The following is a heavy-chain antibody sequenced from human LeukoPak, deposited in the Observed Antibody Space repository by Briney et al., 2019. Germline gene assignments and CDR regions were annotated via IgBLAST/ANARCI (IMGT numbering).Heavy chain of an antibody. CDR3: ARGKGGSGSYYLNVDY. CDR1: GSTFTDYY. V-gene: IGHV1-2*02. CDR2: INPNSGGT. J-gene: IGHJ4*02. D-gene: IGHD3-10*01. Sequence: ASVKVSCKASGSTFTDYYMHWVRQAPGQGLEWMGWINPNSGGTNFAQKFQGRVTMTRDTSISTAYMELSRLRSDDTAVYYCARGKGGSGSYYLNVDYWGQGTLVTVSS.